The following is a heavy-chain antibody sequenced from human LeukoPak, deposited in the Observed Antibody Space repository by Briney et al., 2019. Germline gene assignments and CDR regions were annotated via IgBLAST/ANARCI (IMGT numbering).Heavy chain of an antibody. V-gene: IGHV3-21*01. Sequence: GGSLRLSCAASGFTFSSYSMNWVRQAPGKGLEWVSSISSSSSYIYYADSVKGRFTISRDNAKNSLYLQMSSLRAEDTAMYYCAKSSQLGIRLAFDYWGQGTLVTVSS. CDR3: AKSSQLGIRLAFDY. J-gene: IGHJ4*02. CDR2: ISSSSSYI. CDR1: GFTFSSYS. D-gene: IGHD7-27*01.